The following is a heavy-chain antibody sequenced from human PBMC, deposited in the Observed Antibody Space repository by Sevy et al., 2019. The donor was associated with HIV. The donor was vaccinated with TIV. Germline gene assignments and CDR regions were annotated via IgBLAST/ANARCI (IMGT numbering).Heavy chain of an antibody. CDR3: TTDQMCYDYSNYYYYYYMDV. D-gene: IGHD4-4*01. V-gene: IGHV3-15*01. J-gene: IGHJ6*03. CDR1: GFTFSNAW. Sequence: GGSLRLSCAASGFTFSNAWMSWVRQAPGKGLEWVGRIKSKTDGGTTDYAAPVKGRFTISRDDSKNTLYLQMNSLKTEDTAVYYCTTDQMCYDYSNYYYYYYMDVWGKGTTVTVSS. CDR2: IKSKTDGGTT.